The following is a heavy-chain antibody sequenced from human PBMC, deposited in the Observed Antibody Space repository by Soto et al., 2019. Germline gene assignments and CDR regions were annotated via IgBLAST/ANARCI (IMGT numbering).Heavy chain of an antibody. Sequence: TLSLTCAVSGGSISSGGYSWSWIRQPPGKGLEWIGYIYHSGSTYYNPSLKSRVTISVDRSKNQFSPKLSSVTAADTAVYYCARTIAAAGNTFLDYWGQGTLVTVS. V-gene: IGHV4-30-2*01. CDR1: GGSISSGGYS. CDR2: IYHSGST. D-gene: IGHD6-13*01. J-gene: IGHJ4*02. CDR3: ARTIAAAGNTFLDY.